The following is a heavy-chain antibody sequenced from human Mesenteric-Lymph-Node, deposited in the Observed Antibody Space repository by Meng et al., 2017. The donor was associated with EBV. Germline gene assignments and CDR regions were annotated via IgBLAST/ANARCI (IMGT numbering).Heavy chain of an antibody. J-gene: IGHJ4*02. V-gene: IGHV4-59*11. D-gene: IGHD1-26*01. CDR3: ARWGATGPFDY. Sequence: QLQESGPGLVKPSETLSLTCSVSGDSIRPLHWSWIRQPPGKGLEWIAYIHYTGNTKYNPSLESRVTISVDTSKNQFSLRLTSVTAADTAVYYCARWGATGPFDYWGQGTLVTVSS. CDR1: GDSIRPLH. CDR2: IHYTGNT.